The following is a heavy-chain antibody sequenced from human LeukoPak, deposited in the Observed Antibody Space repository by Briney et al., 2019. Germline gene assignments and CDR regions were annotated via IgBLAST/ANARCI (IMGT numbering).Heavy chain of an antibody. CDR3: AKDSRIRGVNPGLDY. J-gene: IGHJ4*02. CDR2: ISGSGGST. CDR1: GFIFNKYW. D-gene: IGHD3-10*01. Sequence: PGGSLRLSCAASGFIFNKYWMTWFRQAPGKGLEWVSAISGSGGSTYYADSVKGRFTISRDNSKNTLYLQMNSLRAEDTAVYYCAKDSRIRGVNPGLDYWGQGTLVTVSS. V-gene: IGHV3-23*01.